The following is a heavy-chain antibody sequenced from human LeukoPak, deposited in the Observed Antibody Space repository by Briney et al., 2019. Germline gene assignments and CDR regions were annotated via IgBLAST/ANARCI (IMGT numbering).Heavy chain of an antibody. J-gene: IGHJ4*02. CDR1: GFTFSSYW. D-gene: IGHD3-22*01. V-gene: IGHV3-7*01. Sequence: GGSLRLSCAASGFTFSSYWMSWVRQAPGKGLEWVANIKQDGSEKYYVDSVKGRFTISRDNAKNSLYLQMNSLRAEDTAVYCCARVREYYYDSSGYCDYWGQGTLVTVSS. CDR3: ARVREYYYDSSGYCDY. CDR2: IKQDGSEK.